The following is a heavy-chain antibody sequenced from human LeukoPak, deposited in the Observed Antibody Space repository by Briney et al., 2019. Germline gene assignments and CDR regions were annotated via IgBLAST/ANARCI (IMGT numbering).Heavy chain of an antibody. CDR1: GFTFDDYA. V-gene: IGHV3-9*03. CDR3: AKDIGYYATGIFDC. CDR2: ISWNSGSI. D-gene: IGHD1-1*01. J-gene: IGHJ4*02. Sequence: GGSLRLSCAASGFTFDDYAMHWVRQAPGKGLEWVSGISWNSGSIGYADSVKGRFTISRDNAKNSLYLQMNSLRAEDMALYYCAKDIGYYATGIFDCWGQGTLVTVSS.